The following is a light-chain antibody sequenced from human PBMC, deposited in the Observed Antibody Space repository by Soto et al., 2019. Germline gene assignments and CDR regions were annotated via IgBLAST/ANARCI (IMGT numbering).Light chain of an antibody. CDR2: GAS. V-gene: IGKV3-20*01. CDR1: HTISSSY. J-gene: IGKJ4*01. Sequence: LTKSSGTLSLSSRERSTLSFRVSHTISSSYLAWYQQKPGQAPRLLIYGASSRATGIPDRFSGGGSGTDFTLTISRLEPEDFAVYYCQQVSSYPLTFGGGTKVDIK. CDR3: QQVSSYPLT.